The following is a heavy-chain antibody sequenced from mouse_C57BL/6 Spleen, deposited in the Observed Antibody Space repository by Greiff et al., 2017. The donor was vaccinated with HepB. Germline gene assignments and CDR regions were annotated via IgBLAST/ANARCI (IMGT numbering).Heavy chain of an antibody. CDR1: GYTFTSYW. CDR2: IDPSDSYT. D-gene: IGHD2-1*01. CDR3: ARGRPIYYGTLYAMDY. J-gene: IGHJ4*01. Sequence: QVQLQQPGAELVRPGTSVKLSCKASGYTFTSYWMPWVKQRPGQGLEWIGVIDPSDSYTNYNQKFKGKATLTVDTSSSTAYLQLSSLTSEDSAVYYCARGRPIYYGTLYAMDYWGQGTSVTVSS. V-gene: IGHV1-59*01.